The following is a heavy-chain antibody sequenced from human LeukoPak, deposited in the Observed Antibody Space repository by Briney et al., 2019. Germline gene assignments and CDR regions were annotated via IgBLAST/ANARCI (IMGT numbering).Heavy chain of an antibody. J-gene: IGHJ4*02. CDR2: VNTNSGNT. V-gene: IGHV1-8*01. D-gene: IGHD1-26*01. CDR1: GYTFTNYD. Sequence: ASVKVSCKASGYTFTNYDINWARQATGQGPEWMGWVNTNSGNTGYAQKFQGRVTMTRDTSISTAYMELRSLRFDDTAVYYCARVTGSIDYWGQGTLVTVSS. CDR3: ARVTGSIDY.